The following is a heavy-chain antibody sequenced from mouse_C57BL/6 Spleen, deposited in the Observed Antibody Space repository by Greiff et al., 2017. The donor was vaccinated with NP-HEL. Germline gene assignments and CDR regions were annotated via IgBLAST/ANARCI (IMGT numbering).Heavy chain of an antibody. CDR1: GYTFTSYW. CDR3: ARRQLRLQFAY. CDR2: IDPSDSYT. D-gene: IGHD3-2*02. V-gene: IGHV1-50*01. Sequence: VQLQQPGAELVKPGASVKLSCKASGYTFTSYWMQWVKQRPGQGLEWIGEIDPSDSYTNYNQKFKGKATLTVDTSSSTAYMQLSSLTSEDSAVYYCARRQLRLQFAYWGQGTLVTVSA. J-gene: IGHJ3*01.